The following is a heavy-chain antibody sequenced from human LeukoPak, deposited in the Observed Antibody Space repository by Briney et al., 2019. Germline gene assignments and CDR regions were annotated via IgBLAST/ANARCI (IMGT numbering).Heavy chain of an antibody. CDR3: AKDFHYGDPFDY. CDR1: GFTFSSYD. CDR2: ISGSGGST. J-gene: IGHJ4*02. V-gene: IGHV3-23*01. D-gene: IGHD4-17*01. Sequence: GGSLRLSCAASGFTFSSYDMNWVRQAPGKGLEWVSAISGSGGSTYYADSVKGRFTISRDNSKNTLYLQMNSLRAEDTAVYYCAKDFHYGDPFDYWGQGTLVTVSS.